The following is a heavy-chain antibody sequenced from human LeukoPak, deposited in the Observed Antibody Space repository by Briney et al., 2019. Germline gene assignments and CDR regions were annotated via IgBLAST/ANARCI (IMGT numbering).Heavy chain of an antibody. CDR3: ASVEWFGDLTFEG. CDR1: GFTFSFYA. J-gene: IGHJ4*02. Sequence: GGSLRLSCAASGFTFSFYAMSWVRQAPGKGLEWVSAISSSGDSTYYTGSARGRFTISRDNSNNTLFLQMNSLRADDTAVYYCASVEWFGDLTFEGWGRGTLVTVSS. CDR2: ISSSGDST. V-gene: IGHV3-23*01. D-gene: IGHD3-10*01.